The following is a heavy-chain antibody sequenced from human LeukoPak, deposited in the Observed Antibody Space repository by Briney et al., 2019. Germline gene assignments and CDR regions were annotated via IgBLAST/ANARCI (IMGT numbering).Heavy chain of an antibody. J-gene: IGHJ4*02. Sequence: GGSLRLSCAASGFTFSSYAMHWVRQAPGKGLEWVAVISYDGSNKYYADSVKGRFTISRDNSKNTLYLQMNSLRAVDTAVYYCARDGFDGYWGQGTLVTVSS. CDR1: GFTFSSYA. CDR3: ARDGFDGY. CDR2: ISYDGSNK. V-gene: IGHV3-30-3*01. D-gene: IGHD3-9*01.